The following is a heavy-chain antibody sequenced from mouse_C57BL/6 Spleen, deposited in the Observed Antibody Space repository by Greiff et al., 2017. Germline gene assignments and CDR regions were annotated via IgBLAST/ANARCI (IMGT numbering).Heavy chain of an antibody. CDR1: GYAFTSSW. V-gene: IGHV1-64*01. Sequence: QVQLQQPGAELVKPGASVKLSCKASGYAFTSSWMHWVKQRPGQGLEWIGMIHPNGGSTNYNEKFKSKATLTVDKSSSTAYMQLSSLTSEDSAVYYCASSVLRGFAYWGQGTLVTVSA. D-gene: IGHD1-1*01. J-gene: IGHJ3*01. CDR2: IHPNGGST. CDR3: ASSVLRGFAY.